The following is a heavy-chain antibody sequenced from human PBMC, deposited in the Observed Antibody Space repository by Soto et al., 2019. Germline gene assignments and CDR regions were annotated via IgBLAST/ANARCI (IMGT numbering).Heavy chain of an antibody. D-gene: IGHD4-17*01. CDR1: GFTFSSYA. CDR2: ISGSGGST. V-gene: IGHV3-23*01. CDR3: AKGRRTVTIKRHDLELDAFDI. Sequence: EVQLLESGGGLVQPGGSLRLSCAASGFTFSSYAMSWVRQAPGKGLEWVSAISGSGGSTYYADSVKGRFTISRDNSNNTLYLLMNSLRAEDTAVHYCAKGRRTVTIKRHDLELDAFDIWGQGTMVTVSS. J-gene: IGHJ3*02.